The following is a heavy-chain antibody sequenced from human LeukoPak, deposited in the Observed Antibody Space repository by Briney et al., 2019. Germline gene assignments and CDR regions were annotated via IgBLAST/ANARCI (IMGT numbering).Heavy chain of an antibody. CDR2: INSDGSST. Sequence: GGSLRLSCAASGFTFSSYWMHWVRQAPGKGLVWVSRINSDGSSTSYADSVKGRFTISRDNAKNTLYLQMNSLRAEDTAVYYCAREDYYDSTYAFDIWGQGTMVTVSS. D-gene: IGHD3-22*01. V-gene: IGHV3-74*01. CDR3: AREDYYDSTYAFDI. J-gene: IGHJ3*02. CDR1: GFTFSSYW.